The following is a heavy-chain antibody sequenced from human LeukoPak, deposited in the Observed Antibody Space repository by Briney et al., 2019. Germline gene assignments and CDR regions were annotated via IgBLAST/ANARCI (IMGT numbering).Heavy chain of an antibody. D-gene: IGHD3-22*01. Sequence: QPGGSLRLSCAASGFAVSSNYMSWVRQAPGKGLEWLSVIYSSGTTFYADSVKGRFTISRDTSKSTLYLQLNSLRAEDTAIYYCAKGIDSTGYYPFDYWGQGTLVTVSS. CDR1: GFAVSSNY. J-gene: IGHJ4*02. CDR3: AKGIDSTGYYPFDY. V-gene: IGHV3-53*01. CDR2: IYSSGTT.